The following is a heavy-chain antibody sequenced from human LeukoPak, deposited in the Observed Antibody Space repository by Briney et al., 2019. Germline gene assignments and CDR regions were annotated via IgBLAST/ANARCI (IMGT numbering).Heavy chain of an antibody. CDR3: ARESRYRGSWQEGTSDY. CDR1: GYTFTSYG. CDR2: INPNSGGT. D-gene: IGHD6-13*01. V-gene: IGHV1-2*02. Sequence: GASVKVSCKASGYTFTSYGISWVRQAPGQGLEWMGWINPNSGGTNYAQNFQGRVTMTRDTSISTAYMELSRLRSDDTAVYYCARESRYRGSWQEGTSDYWGQGTLVTVSS. J-gene: IGHJ4*02.